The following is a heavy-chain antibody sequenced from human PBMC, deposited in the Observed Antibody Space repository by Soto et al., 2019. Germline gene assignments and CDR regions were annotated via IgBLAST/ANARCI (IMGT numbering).Heavy chain of an antibody. D-gene: IGHD2-2*01. Sequence: EPQLLESGGGLGHPGGSLRLSCAASGFTFSSYAMSWVRQAPGKGLEWVAAISGSGVSTYYADSVRGRSTISRDNSKKKVDLQMNSLRAEDTAVYYCAKFYCISIMCQVPAAKSTGGFEIWGQGTLVTVS. J-gene: IGHJ3*02. V-gene: IGHV3-23*01. CDR3: AKFYCISIMCQVPAAKSTGGFEI. CDR2: ISGSGVST. CDR1: GFTFSSYA.